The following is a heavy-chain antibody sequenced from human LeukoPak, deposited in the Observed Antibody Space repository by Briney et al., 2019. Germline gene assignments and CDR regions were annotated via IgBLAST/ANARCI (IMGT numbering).Heavy chain of an antibody. J-gene: IGHJ4*02. CDR2: IYYSGST. CDR1: GGSISSYY. CDR3: ARAVGGGNYDY. D-gene: IGHD4-11*01. Sequence: SETLSLTXTVSGGSISSYYWSWIRQPPGKGLEWIGYIYYSGSTNYNPSLKSRVTISVDTSKNQFSLKLSSVTAADTAVYYCARAVGGGNYDYWGQGTLVTVSS. V-gene: IGHV4-59*01.